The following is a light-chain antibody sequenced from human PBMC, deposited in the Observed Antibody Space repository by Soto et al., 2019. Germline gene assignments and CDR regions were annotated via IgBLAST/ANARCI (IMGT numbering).Light chain of an antibody. J-gene: IGKJ1*01. V-gene: IGKV3-15*01. CDR2: GAS. Sequence: EIVMTQSPATLSVSPGERVTLSCRASQSVSSNLAWYQQKPGQAPRLLISGASARATGIPARFSGSGSETDFTLTISSLQSEDFAVYYCQQYNNWWTFGQGTKVEIK. CDR3: QQYNNWWT. CDR1: QSVSSN.